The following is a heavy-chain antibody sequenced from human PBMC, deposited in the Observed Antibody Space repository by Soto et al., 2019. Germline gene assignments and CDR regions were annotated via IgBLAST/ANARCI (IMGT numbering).Heavy chain of an antibody. J-gene: IGHJ4*02. D-gene: IGHD2-15*01. CDR3: AKGWVSGYFDY. CDR2: ISGSGGST. V-gene: IGHV3-23*01. Sequence: GVSLRVSCAASGFTFSSYAMSWVRQAPGKGLEWVSAISGSGGSTYYADSVKGRFNISRDNSKSTLYLQMKILRAEDTAVYYCAKGWVSGYFDYWGQGTLVT. CDR1: GFTFSSYA.